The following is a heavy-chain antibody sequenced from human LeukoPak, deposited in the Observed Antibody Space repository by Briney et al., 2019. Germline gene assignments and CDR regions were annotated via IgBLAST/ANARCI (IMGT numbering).Heavy chain of an antibody. V-gene: IGHV4-39*01. CDR1: GGSISSSSYY. D-gene: IGHD1-26*01. CDR2: ISYSGT. CDR3: ARRTSNPVGAIDY. J-gene: IGHJ4*02. Sequence: PSETLSLTCTVSGGSISSSSYYWGWIRQPPGKGLEWIGSISYSGTYYNPSLKSRLTISVDTSKNHFSLNLRSVTAADTAVYYCARRTSNPVGAIDYWGQGTLVTVSS.